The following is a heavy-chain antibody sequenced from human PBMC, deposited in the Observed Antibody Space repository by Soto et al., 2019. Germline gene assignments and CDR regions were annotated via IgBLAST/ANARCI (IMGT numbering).Heavy chain of an antibody. D-gene: IGHD6-19*01. J-gene: IGHJ4*02. Sequence: GASVKVSCKASGGTFSSYAISCVRQAPGQGLEWMGWISANNGTTNYAQKLQGRVTMTTDTSTSTAYMELRSLRSDDTAVYYCAGTIEVAGRGDEYWGQGTLVTLSS. CDR1: GGTFSSYA. V-gene: IGHV1-18*01. CDR2: ISANNGTT. CDR3: AGTIEVAGRGDEY.